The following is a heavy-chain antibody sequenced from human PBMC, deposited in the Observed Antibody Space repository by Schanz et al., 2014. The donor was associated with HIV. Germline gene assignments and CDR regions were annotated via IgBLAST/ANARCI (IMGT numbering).Heavy chain of an antibody. J-gene: IGHJ4*02. Sequence: EVQLVESGGGLVKPGGSLRLSCAASGFTFSNAWMNWVRQTPGKGLEWVANIKQDGGEKHYVDSVKGRFTISRDNVKNSLYLQMNTVTAEDTAIYFCTRDVLYYGGYYFDSWGQGILVTVSS. CDR1: GFTFSNAW. D-gene: IGHD1-26*01. CDR3: TRDVLYYGGYYFDS. CDR2: IKQDGGEK. V-gene: IGHV3-7*01.